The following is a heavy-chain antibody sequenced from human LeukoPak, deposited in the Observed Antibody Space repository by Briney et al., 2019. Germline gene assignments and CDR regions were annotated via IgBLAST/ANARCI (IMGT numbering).Heavy chain of an antibody. Sequence: PGGSLRLSCAASGFTFSNAWMSWVRQAPGKGLEWVGRIKSKTDGGTTDYAAPVKGRFTISRDDSKNTLYLQMNSLKTEDTAVYYCTTGGDYESYYYYYMDVWGKGTTVTVSS. CDR2: IKSKTDGGTT. J-gene: IGHJ6*03. CDR3: TTGGDYESYYYYYMDV. V-gene: IGHV3-15*01. CDR1: GFTFSNAW. D-gene: IGHD4-17*01.